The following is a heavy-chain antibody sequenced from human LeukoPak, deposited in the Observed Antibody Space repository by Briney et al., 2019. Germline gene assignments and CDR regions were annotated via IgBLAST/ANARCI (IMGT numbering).Heavy chain of an antibody. CDR1: GVSISSYY. Sequence: PSETLSLTCTVSGVSISSYYWSWIRQPPGKGLEWIGYIYYSGSTNYNPSLKSRVTISVDTSKNQFSLKLSSVTAADTAVYYCARVSSYSSSLGGFDYWGQGTLVTVSS. V-gene: IGHV4-59*01. CDR2: IYYSGST. J-gene: IGHJ4*02. D-gene: IGHD6-6*01. CDR3: ARVSSYSSSLGGFDY.